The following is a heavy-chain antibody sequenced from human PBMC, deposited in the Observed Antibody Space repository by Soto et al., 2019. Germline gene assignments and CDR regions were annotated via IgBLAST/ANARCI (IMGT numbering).Heavy chain of an antibody. Sequence: QVQLVESGGGVVQPGRSLRLSCAASGFTFSNYAMHWVRQAPGKGLEWVAVISYDGSNKYYADSVKGRFTISRDNSKNTLYLQMNSLRAEDTAVYYCARTLWRDDSNWRYFDLWGRGTLVTVSS. V-gene: IGHV3-30*14. CDR2: ISYDGSNK. J-gene: IGHJ2*01. CDR1: GFTFSNYA. D-gene: IGHD2-15*01. CDR3: ARTLWRDDSNWRYFDL.